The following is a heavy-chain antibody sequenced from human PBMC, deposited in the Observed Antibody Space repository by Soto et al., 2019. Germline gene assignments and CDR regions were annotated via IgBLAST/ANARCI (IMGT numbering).Heavy chain of an antibody. CDR1: GYTFTSYD. V-gene: IGHV1-8*01. Sequence: ASVKVSCKASGYTFTSYDINWVRQATGQGLEWMGWMNPNSGNTGYAQKFQGRVTMTRNTSISTAYMELSSLRSEDTAVYYCARGNELWFGELLGASAFDIWGHGTMVTVSS. CDR2: MNPNSGNT. CDR3: ARGNELWFGELLGASAFDI. J-gene: IGHJ3*02. D-gene: IGHD3-10*01.